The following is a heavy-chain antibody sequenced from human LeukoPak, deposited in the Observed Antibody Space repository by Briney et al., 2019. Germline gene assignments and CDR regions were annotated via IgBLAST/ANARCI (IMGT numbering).Heavy chain of an antibody. D-gene: IGHD6-19*01. CDR1: GGSISSNF. Sequence: TPETLSLTCSVSGGSISSNFWSCIRQPAGKGLEWIGRIYTSGITNYNPSLKSRVTMSVDTSKKQFSLSLSSVTAADTAVYYCAREHVGYSSGWHDLDFWGQGALVTVSS. CDR3: AREHVGYSSGWHDLDF. V-gene: IGHV4-4*07. J-gene: IGHJ4*02. CDR2: IYTSGIT.